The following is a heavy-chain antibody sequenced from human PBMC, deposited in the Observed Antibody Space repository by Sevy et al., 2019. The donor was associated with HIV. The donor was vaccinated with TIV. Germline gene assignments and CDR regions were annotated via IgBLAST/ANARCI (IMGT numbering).Heavy chain of an antibody. J-gene: IGHJ6*02. CDR1: GGSISSYY. CDR2: IYYSGST. CDR3: ARGYYDFWSGKFYYYYGMDV. V-gene: IGHV4-59*01. D-gene: IGHD3-3*01. Sequence: SETLSLTCTVSGGSISSYYWSWIRQPPGKGLEWIGYIYYSGSTNYNPSLKSRVTISVDTSKNQFSLKLSSLTAADTAVYYCARGYYDFWSGKFYYYYGMDVWGQGTTVTVSS.